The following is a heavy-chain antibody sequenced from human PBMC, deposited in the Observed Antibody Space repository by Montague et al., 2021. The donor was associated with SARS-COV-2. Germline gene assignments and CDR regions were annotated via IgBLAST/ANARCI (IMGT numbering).Heavy chain of an antibody. CDR2: XFWDDDK. Sequence: PALVKPTQTLTLTCTFSGFSLSTTGVAVGWIRQSPGKALEWLALXFWDDDKRYSPSLKNRVTITGDTSKNQVVLTVTNMDPVDTATYYCAHRLSTAGGGFGFWGQGTTVTVSS. D-gene: IGHD2-21*02. V-gene: IGHV2-5*02. CDR1: GFSLSTTGVA. J-gene: IGHJ3*01. CDR3: AHRLSTAGGGFGF.